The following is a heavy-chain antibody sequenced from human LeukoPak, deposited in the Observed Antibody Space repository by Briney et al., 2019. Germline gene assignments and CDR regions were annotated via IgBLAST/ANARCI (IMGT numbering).Heavy chain of an antibody. V-gene: IGHV4-34*01. CDR2: INHSGST. D-gene: IGHD6-6*01. J-gene: IGHJ5*02. Sequence: SETLSLTCAVYGGSFSGSYWSWIRQPPGKGLEWIGEINHSGSTNYNPSLKSRVTISVDTSKNQFSLKLSSVTAADTAVYYCARRKGYSSSLYNWFDPWGQGTLVTVSS. CDR1: GGSFSGSY. CDR3: ARRKGYSSSLYNWFDP.